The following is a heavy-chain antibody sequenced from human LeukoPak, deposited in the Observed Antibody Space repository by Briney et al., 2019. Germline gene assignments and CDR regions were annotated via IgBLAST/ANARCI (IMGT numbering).Heavy chain of an antibody. J-gene: IGHJ6*03. CDR2: IYYSGST. CDR3: ARGKVDYSNYNFYYYYYYMDV. V-gene: IGHV4-59*12. Sequence: SETLSLTCTVSGGSISSYYWSWIRQPPGKGLEWIGYIYYSGSTNYNPSLKSRVTISVDTSKNQFSLKLSSVTAADTAVYYCARGKVDYSNYNFYYYYYYMDVWGKGTTVTVSS. CDR1: GGSISSYY. D-gene: IGHD4-11*01.